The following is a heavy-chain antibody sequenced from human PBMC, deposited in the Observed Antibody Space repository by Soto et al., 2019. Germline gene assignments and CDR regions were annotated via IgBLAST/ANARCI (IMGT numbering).Heavy chain of an antibody. CDR1: GGPITNY. CDR2: IYDSGST. V-gene: IGHV4-59*04. D-gene: IGHD5-12*01. Sequence: PSETLSLTCTVSGGPITNYWSWIRQVPGKGLEWLGYIYDSGSTYYNPSLKSRISMSLDTSKNQFSLKLSSVTAADTAVYYCARIHSGYVRGGRTYSSDYWCQGPLVTLSS. J-gene: IGHJ4*02. CDR3: ARIHSGYVRGGRTYSSDY.